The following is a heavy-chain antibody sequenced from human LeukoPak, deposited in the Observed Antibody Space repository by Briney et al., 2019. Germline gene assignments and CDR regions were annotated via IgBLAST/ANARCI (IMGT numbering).Heavy chain of an antibody. V-gene: IGHV3-48*04. CDR1: GFTFSSYS. D-gene: IGHD1-26*01. CDR3: ARIEWEGPHPTLNY. J-gene: IGHJ4*02. CDR2: ISGTSSTM. Sequence: GGSLRLSCAASGFTFSSYSMNWVRQAPGKGLDWVSYISGTSSTMHYADAVKVRFTISRDNAKNSLYLQMNSLRAEDTAVYYCARIEWEGPHPTLNYWGQGTLVTVSS.